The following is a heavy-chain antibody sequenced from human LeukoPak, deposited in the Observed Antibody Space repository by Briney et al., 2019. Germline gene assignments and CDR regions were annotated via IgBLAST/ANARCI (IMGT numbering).Heavy chain of an antibody. Sequence: GRSLRLSCAASGFTFSSYGMHWVRQAPGKGLEWVAVIWYDGSNKYYGDSVKGRFTICRDNSKNTLYPQMNSLRAEDTAVYYCARDRYSSSWYLDYWGQGTLVTVSS. CDR3: ARDRYSSSWYLDY. CDR1: GFTFSSYG. J-gene: IGHJ4*02. D-gene: IGHD6-13*01. CDR2: IWYDGSNK. V-gene: IGHV3-33*01.